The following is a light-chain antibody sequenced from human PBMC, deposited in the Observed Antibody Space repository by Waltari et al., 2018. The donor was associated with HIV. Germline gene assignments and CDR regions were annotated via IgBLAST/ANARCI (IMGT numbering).Light chain of an antibody. CDR1: SSTLGNNY. CDR3: GTWDSSLSAVV. V-gene: IGLV1-51*01. Sequence: SVLPQPPSVSASPGQKVPISCSGSSSTLGNNYVSWYQQPPGTAPKLLIYDNNKRPSGIPDRFSGSKSGTSATLGITGLQTGDEADYYCGTWDSSLSAVVFGGGTKLTVL. CDR2: DNN. J-gene: IGLJ2*01.